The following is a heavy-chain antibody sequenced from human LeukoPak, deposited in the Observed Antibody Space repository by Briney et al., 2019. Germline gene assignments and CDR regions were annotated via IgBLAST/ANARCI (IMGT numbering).Heavy chain of an antibody. J-gene: IGHJ4*01. Sequence: NTGGSLRLSCAASGFTFSDYYMSWIRQAPGKGLEWVSYISSSGSTIYYTDSVKGRFTISRDNAKNSLYLQMNSLRAEDTAIYYCARDESLISIAASGQDHWGHGTLVTVSS. CDR2: ISSSGSTI. V-gene: IGHV3-11*04. CDR3: ARDESLISIAASGQDH. CDR1: GFTFSDYY. D-gene: IGHD6-13*01.